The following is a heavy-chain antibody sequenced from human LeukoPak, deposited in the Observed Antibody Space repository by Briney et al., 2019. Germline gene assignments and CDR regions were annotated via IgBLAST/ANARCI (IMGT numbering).Heavy chain of an antibody. CDR1: GYTFTSYG. CDR2: ISAYNGNT. CDR3: ARARPGVVIREAFDH. D-gene: IGHD3-3*01. Sequence: ASVKVSCKASGYTFTSYGISWVRQAPGQGLEWMGWISAYNGNTNYAQKLQGRVTMTTDTSTSTAYMELRSLRSDDTAVYYCARARPGVVIREAFDHWGQGTLVTVSS. J-gene: IGHJ4*02. V-gene: IGHV1-18*01.